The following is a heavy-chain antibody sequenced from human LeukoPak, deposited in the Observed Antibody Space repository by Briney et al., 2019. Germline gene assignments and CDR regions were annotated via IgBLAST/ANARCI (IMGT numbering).Heavy chain of an antibody. CDR3: ARSRGYSGYAYGAFDI. CDR1: GGSISSSNW. J-gene: IGHJ3*02. Sequence: SETLSLTCSVSGGSISSSNWWIWVRQPPGKGLEWIGEIYPSGSTGYNPSLKSRVTISVDTSKNQFSLKLSSVTAADTAVYYCARSRGYSGYAYGAFDIWGQGTMVTVSS. D-gene: IGHD5-12*01. CDR2: IYPSGST. V-gene: IGHV4-4*02.